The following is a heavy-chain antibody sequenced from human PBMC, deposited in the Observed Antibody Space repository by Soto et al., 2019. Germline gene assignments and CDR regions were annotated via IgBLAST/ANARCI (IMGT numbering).Heavy chain of an antibody. V-gene: IGHV4-59*01. CDR3: ETHAVHSSGFTDY. CDR2: ISNSGST. CDR1: GGSITGYH. Sequence: SETLSLTCNVSGGSITGYHWSWIRQPPGKGLEWIGYISNSGSTNYNPSLESRVTISVETSKNQISLNLIFVTAADTAVYYCETHAVHSSGFTDYWGQGTLVTVSS. J-gene: IGHJ4*02. D-gene: IGHD6-19*01.